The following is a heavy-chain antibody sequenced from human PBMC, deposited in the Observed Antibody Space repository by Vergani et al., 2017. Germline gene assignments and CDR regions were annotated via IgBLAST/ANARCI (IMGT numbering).Heavy chain of an antibody. CDR3: VREGDYSKTYDF. CDR1: GFTFTKYY. CDR2: FHPSGRST. Sequence: QVHLVQSGADVRNPGASVKISCRTSGFTFTKYYIHWLRQAPGQGLEWMAIFHPSGRSTNYARKFQGRVTVTRDTSTNTVYMELKNLRTEDTAVYYCVREGDYSKTYDFWGQGTLVSVSS. D-gene: IGHD4-11*01. V-gene: IGHV1-46*03. J-gene: IGHJ4*02.